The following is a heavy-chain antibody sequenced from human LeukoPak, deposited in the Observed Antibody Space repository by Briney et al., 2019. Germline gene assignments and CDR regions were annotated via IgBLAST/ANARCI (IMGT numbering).Heavy chain of an antibody. Sequence: ASVKVSCKASGYTFTSYDINWVRQATGQGLEWMGWMNPNSGNTGYAQKFQGRVTMTRNTSISTAYMELSSLRSEDTDVYYCATSLTPSGWYRSLTPYYYYYMDVWGKGTTVTVSS. CDR3: ATSLTPSGWYRSLTPYYYYYMDV. J-gene: IGHJ6*03. CDR2: MNPNSGNT. V-gene: IGHV1-8*01. D-gene: IGHD6-19*01. CDR1: GYTFTSYD.